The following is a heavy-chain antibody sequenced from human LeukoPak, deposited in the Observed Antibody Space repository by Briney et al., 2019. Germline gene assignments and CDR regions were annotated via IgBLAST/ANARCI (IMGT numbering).Heavy chain of an antibody. D-gene: IGHD3-22*01. CDR2: INHSGST. V-gene: IGHV4-34*01. CDR3: ARLPYYYDSSGYYWLTRNAFDI. J-gene: IGHJ3*02. CDR1: GGSFSGYY. Sequence: PSETLSLTCAVYGGSFSGYYWSWIRQPPGKGLEWIGEINHSGSTNYNPSLKSRVTISVDTSKNQFSLKLSSVTAADTAVYYCARLPYYYDSSGYYWLTRNAFDIWGQGTMVTVSS.